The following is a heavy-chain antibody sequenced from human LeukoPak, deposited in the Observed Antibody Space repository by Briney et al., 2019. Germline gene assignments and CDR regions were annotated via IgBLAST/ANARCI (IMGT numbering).Heavy chain of an antibody. CDR2: IYYSGST. CDR3: ARITPGNWFDP. Sequence: PSETLSLTCTVSGGSISSYYWSWLRQPPGKGLEWIGYIYYSGSTNYNPSLKSRVTISVDTSKNQFSLKLSSVTAADTAVYYCARITPGNWFDPWGQGTLVTVSS. V-gene: IGHV4-59*01. D-gene: IGHD1-14*01. CDR1: GGSISSYY. J-gene: IGHJ5*02.